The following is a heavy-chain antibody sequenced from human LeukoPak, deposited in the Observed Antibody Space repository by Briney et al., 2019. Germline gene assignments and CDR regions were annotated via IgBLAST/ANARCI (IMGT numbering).Heavy chain of an antibody. CDR2: IYTSGST. V-gene: IGHV4-4*07. CDR3: ARGVYDSSAYLFDY. Sequence: SETLSLTCTVSGGSISSYYWSWIRQPAGKGLEWIGRIYTSGSTNYNPSLKSRVTMSVDTSKNQFSLKLSSVTAADTAVYYCARGVYDSSAYLFDYWGQGTLVTVSS. J-gene: IGHJ4*02. D-gene: IGHD3-22*01. CDR1: GGSISSYY.